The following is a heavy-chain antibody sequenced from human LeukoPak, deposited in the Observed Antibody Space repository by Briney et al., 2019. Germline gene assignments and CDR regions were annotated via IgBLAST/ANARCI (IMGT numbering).Heavy chain of an antibody. J-gene: IGHJ5*02. D-gene: IGHD1-1*01. CDR2: IIPIFCTA. Sequence: SVKVFCKACRGTLHRYSILGVRQAPGQGREWMGGIIPIFCTANYAQKFHRGITTTADESTSTAYMELSSLRSEDTAVYYCARSTDLHWFDPWGQGTLVTVSS. CDR1: RGTLHRYS. CDR3: ARSTDLHWFDP. V-gene: IGHV1-69*13.